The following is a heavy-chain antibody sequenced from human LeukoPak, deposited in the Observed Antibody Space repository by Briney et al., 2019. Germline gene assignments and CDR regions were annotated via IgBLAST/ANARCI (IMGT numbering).Heavy chain of an antibody. CDR1: GFTFSSYG. D-gene: IGHD6-13*01. CDR3: AKSWYGVY. Sequence: GSLRLSCAASGFTFSSYGMHWVRQAPGKGLEWVAVISYDGSNKYYADSVKGRFTISRDNSKNMLYLQMHSLRAEDTAVYYCAKSWYGVYWGQGTLVTVSS. J-gene: IGHJ4*02. V-gene: IGHV3-30*18. CDR2: ISYDGSNK.